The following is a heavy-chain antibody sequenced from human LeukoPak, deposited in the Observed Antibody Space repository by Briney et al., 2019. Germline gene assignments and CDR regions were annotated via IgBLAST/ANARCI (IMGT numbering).Heavy chain of an antibody. Sequence: ASVKVSCKASGYTFTTYGISWVRQAPGQGLEWMGWISAYNGNTNYAPKLQGRVTMTTDTSTSTAYMELRSLRSDDTAVYYCARHPLAYCAGDCYHRFFDYWGQGTLVTVSS. CDR2: ISAYNGNT. V-gene: IGHV1-18*01. D-gene: IGHD2-21*02. CDR3: ARHPLAYCAGDCYHRFFDY. J-gene: IGHJ4*02. CDR1: GYTFTTYG.